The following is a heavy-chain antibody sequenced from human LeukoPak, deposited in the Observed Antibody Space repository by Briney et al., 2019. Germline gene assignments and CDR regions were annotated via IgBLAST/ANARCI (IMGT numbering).Heavy chain of an antibody. J-gene: IGHJ4*02. D-gene: IGHD3-9*01. CDR3: ASTYYDILTPSYYFDF. V-gene: IGHV4-39*01. CDR2: MHYNERT. CDR1: GGSISSGSYY. Sequence: SETLSLTCTVTGGSISSGSYYWGWIRQPPGKGLEWIGSMHYNERTYSSPSLKSRVTISVDTSKNQFSLNLSSVTAADTAVFYCASTYYDILTPSYYFDFWGRGTLATVSS.